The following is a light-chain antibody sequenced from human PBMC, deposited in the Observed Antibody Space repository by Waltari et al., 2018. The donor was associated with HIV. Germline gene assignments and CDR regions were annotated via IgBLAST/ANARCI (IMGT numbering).Light chain of an antibody. CDR2: EVS. Sequence: QSALTQPASVSGSPGQSITISCTGTSSDVGSYNLVSWYQQHPGKAPKLMIYEVSERPSGVSNRFSGSKFCNTASLTIAGLQAEYEADYYCCSYAGSATDVFGTGTKVTVL. CDR3: CSYAGSATDV. CDR1: SSDVGSYNL. J-gene: IGLJ1*01. V-gene: IGLV2-23*02.